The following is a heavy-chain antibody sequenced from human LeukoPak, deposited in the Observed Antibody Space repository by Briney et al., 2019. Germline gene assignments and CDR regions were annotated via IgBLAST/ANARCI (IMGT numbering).Heavy chain of an antibody. Sequence: PGGSLRLSCAASGFTFSRYWMTWVRQAPGKGLEWVANIKPDGSEKYYVGSVEGRFTISRDNAKNSLYLQMDSLRAEDTAVYYCAREGWTFDYWGQGILVTVSS. CDR2: IKPDGSEK. CDR1: GFTFSRYW. V-gene: IGHV3-7*01. D-gene: IGHD6-19*01. CDR3: AREGWTFDY. J-gene: IGHJ4*02.